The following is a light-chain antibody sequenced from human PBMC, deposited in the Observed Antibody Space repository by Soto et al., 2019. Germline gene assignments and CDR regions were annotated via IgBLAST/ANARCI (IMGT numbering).Light chain of an antibody. CDR1: QDIKNY. V-gene: IGKV1-33*01. CDR2: DAS. Sequence: DIQMTQSPSSLSASVGDRVTITCQASQDIKNYLNWYQQKSGKAPKLLIYDASDLETGVPSRFSGSGSGTDFTFTINSLQPEDIETYYCQQYDNLPLTFGAGTKVDIX. CDR3: QQYDNLPLT. J-gene: IGKJ4*01.